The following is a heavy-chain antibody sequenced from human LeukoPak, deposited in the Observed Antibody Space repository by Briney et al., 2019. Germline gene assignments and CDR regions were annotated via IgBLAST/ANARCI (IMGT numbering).Heavy chain of an antibody. CDR3: ARVSTNRDSSGYYGAYYYYMDV. Sequence: SVKVSCKASGGTFSSYAISWVRQAPGQGLEWMGGIIPIFGTANYAQKFQGRVTITTDESTSTAYMELSSLRSEDTAVHYCARVSTNRDSSGYYGAYYYYMDVWGKGTTVTVSS. D-gene: IGHD3-22*01. CDR1: GGTFSSYA. V-gene: IGHV1-69*05. J-gene: IGHJ6*03. CDR2: IIPIFGTA.